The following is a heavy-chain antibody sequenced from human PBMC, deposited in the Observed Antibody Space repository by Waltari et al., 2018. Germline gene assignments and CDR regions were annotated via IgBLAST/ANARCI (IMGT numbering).Heavy chain of an antibody. CDR3: TRDLWFDY. D-gene: IGHD2-21*01. Sequence: QVQLVESGGGVVQPGRSLRLSCAASGITFSDYAMYWVRQAPGKGLEWVAVISYDGKNKYYADSVKGRFTISRDDSKKTLYLQMNSLRTEDTAGYYCTRDLWFDYWGQGTLVTVSS. CDR1: GITFSDYA. CDR2: ISYDGKNK. V-gene: IGHV3-30*01. J-gene: IGHJ4*02.